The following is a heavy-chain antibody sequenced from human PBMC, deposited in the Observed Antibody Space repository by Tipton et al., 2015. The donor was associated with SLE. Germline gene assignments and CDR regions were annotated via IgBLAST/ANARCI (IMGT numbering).Heavy chain of an antibody. J-gene: IGHJ5*02. Sequence: TLSLTCTLSGGSISSSSYYWGWIRQPPGKGLEWIGTAYYSGTTYYNPSLKSRVTISVDTSKNQFSLKLSSLTAADTAVYFCARHGTNGYCSGGSCSPGAWFDPWGQGTLVTVSS. D-gene: IGHD2-15*01. CDR2: AYYSGTT. V-gene: IGHV4-39*07. CDR3: ARHGTNGYCSGGSCSPGAWFDP. CDR1: GGSISSSSYY.